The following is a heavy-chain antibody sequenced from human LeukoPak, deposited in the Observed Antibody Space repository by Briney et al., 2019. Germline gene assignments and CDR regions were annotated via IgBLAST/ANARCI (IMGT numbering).Heavy chain of an antibody. V-gene: IGHV1-8*01. CDR3: ARGSTAAAGFDY. CDR1: GYTFTSYD. J-gene: IGHJ4*02. Sequence: ASVKVSCKASGYTFTSYDINWVRQATGQGLEWMGWMNPNSGNTGYAQKFQGRVTMTRNTSISTAYMELSSLRSEDTAVYYCARGSTAAAGFDYWGQGTLVTVSS. D-gene: IGHD6-13*01. CDR2: MNPNSGNT.